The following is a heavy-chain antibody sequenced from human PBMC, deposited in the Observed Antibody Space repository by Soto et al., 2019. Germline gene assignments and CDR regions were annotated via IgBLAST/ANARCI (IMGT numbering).Heavy chain of an antibody. D-gene: IGHD3-22*01. CDR2: IRQDGNEK. CDR3: ARDLNYYDRSGYPGY. CDR1: GFTFSSYW. Sequence: PGGSLRLSCAASGFTFSSYWMSWVRQAPGKGLEWVANIRQDGNEKYYVDSVKGRFTVSRDNAKSSLYLQMNSLRAEDTATYFCARDLNYYDRSGYPGYWGPGTLVTVSS. J-gene: IGHJ4*02. V-gene: IGHV3-7*03.